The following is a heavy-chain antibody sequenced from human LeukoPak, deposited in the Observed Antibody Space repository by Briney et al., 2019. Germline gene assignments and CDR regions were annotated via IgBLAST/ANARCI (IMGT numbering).Heavy chain of an antibody. Sequence: PSGTLSLTCAVYGGSFSGYYWSWIRQPPGKGLEWIGEINHSGSTNYNPSLKSRVTISVDTSKNQFSLKLSSVTAADTAVYYCARGWENCSSTSCYPRYFDLWGRGTLVTVSS. CDR3: ARGWENCSSTSCYPRYFDL. CDR2: INHSGST. V-gene: IGHV4-34*01. CDR1: GGSFSGYY. J-gene: IGHJ2*01. D-gene: IGHD2-2*01.